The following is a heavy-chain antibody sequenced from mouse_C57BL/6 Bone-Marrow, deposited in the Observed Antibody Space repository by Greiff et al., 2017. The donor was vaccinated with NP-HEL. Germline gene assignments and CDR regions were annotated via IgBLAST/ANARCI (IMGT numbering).Heavy chain of an antibody. CDR1: GFNIKDYY. Sequence: VQLKESGAELVKPGASVKLSCTASGFNIKDYYMHWVKQRTEQGLEWIGRIDPEDGETKYAPNFQGKATITADTSSNTSYLQLSSLTSEDTAVYYCARGYNWNYFDYWGQGTTLTVSS. V-gene: IGHV14-2*01. CDR2: IDPEDGET. D-gene: IGHD4-1*02. J-gene: IGHJ2*01. CDR3: ARGYNWNYFDY.